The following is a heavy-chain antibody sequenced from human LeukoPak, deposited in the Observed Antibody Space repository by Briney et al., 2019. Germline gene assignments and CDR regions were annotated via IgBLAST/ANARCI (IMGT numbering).Heavy chain of an antibody. V-gene: IGHV3-30-3*01. Sequence: GRSLRLSCAASGFTFSSYAMRWVRQAPGKGLEWVAVISYDGSNKYYADSVKGRFTISRDNSKNTLYLQMNSLRAEDTAVYSCARASGPFDYWGQGTLVTVSS. J-gene: IGHJ4*02. CDR1: GFTFSSYA. D-gene: IGHD3-10*01. CDR3: ARASGPFDY. CDR2: ISYDGSNK.